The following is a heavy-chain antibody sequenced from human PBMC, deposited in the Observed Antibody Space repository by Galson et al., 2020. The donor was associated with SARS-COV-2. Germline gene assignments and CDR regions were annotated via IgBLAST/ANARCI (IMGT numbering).Heavy chain of an antibody. Sequence: ASVKVSCKASGYTFTSYGISWVRQAPGQGLEWMGWISAYNGNTNYAQKLQGRVTMTTDTSTSTAYMELRSLRSDDTAVYYCARDPELLWFGEFSGSGFDYWGQGTLVTVSS. CDR3: ARDPELLWFGEFSGSGFDY. CDR1: GYTFTSYG. J-gene: IGHJ4*02. V-gene: IGHV1-18*01. D-gene: IGHD3-10*01. CDR2: ISAYNGNT.